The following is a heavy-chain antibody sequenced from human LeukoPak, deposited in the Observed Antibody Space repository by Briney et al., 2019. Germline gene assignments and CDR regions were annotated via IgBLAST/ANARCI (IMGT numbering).Heavy chain of an antibody. CDR1: GFTFSSYS. D-gene: IGHD4-17*01. Sequence: PGGSLRLSCAASGFTFSSYSMNWVRQAPGKGLEWVSSISSSSIYIYYAGSVQGRFTISRDNAKNSLYLQMNSLRAEDTAVYYCARAEAHYGDYNDAFDVWGQGTMVTVSS. V-gene: IGHV3-21*01. J-gene: IGHJ3*01. CDR2: ISSSSIYI. CDR3: ARAEAHYGDYNDAFDV.